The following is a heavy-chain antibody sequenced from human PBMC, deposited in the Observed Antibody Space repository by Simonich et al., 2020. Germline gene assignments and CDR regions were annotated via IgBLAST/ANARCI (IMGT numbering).Heavy chain of an antibody. Sequence: EVQLVESGGGLVQPGGSLRLSCAASGFTFSSYWMHWVRQAPGKGLVWFSRINSDGSSTSYADSVKGRFTISRDTAKNTLYLQMNSLRAEDTAVYYCARDYSNYDAFDIWGQGTMVTVSS. CDR3: ARDYSNYDAFDI. J-gene: IGHJ3*02. CDR1: GFTFSSYW. D-gene: IGHD4-4*01. V-gene: IGHV3-74*01. CDR2: INSDGSST.